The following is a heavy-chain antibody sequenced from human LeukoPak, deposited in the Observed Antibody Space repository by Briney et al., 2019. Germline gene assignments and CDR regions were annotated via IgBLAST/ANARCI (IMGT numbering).Heavy chain of an antibody. Sequence: SETLSLTCTVSGGSISNYYWSWIRQPAGKGLEWIGRVYSSGSTNYNPSLKSRVTMSVDTSKNQFSLKLSSVTAADTAVYYCARHYCGGDCYSRWYFDLWGRGTLLTVSS. CDR2: VYSSGST. CDR1: GGSISNYY. D-gene: IGHD2-21*02. CDR3: ARHYCGGDCYSRWYFDL. V-gene: IGHV4-4*07. J-gene: IGHJ2*01.